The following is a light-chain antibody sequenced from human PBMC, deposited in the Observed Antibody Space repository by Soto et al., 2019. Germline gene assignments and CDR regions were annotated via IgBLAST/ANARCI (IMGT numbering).Light chain of an antibody. J-gene: IGLJ1*01. CDR3: SSYTSSSTLL. CDR1: SSDVGGYNY. Sequence: QSALTQPASVPGSSGRSITISCTATSSDVGGYNYVSWYQQHPGKAPKLMIYEVSNRPSGVSNRFSGSKSGNTASLTISGLQAEDEADYYCSSYTSSSTLLFGTGTKVTVL. V-gene: IGLV2-14*01. CDR2: EVS.